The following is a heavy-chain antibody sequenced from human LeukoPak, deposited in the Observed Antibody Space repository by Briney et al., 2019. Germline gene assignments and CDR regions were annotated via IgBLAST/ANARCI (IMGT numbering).Heavy chain of an antibody. Sequence: GESLRISCKGSGYSFTSYWISWVRQMPGKGLEWMGRIDPSDSYSNYSPSFHGHVAISADKSISTAYLQWSSLKASDTAMYYCARYDISAYRDDYWGQGTLVTVYS. V-gene: IGHV5-10-1*01. D-gene: IGHD3-22*01. J-gene: IGHJ4*02. CDR1: GYSFTSYW. CDR3: ARYDISAYRDDY. CDR2: IDPSDSYS.